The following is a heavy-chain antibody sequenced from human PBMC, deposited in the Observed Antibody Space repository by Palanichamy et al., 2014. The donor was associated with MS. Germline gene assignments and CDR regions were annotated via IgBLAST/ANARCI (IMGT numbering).Heavy chain of an antibody. CDR2: ISGSSKYI. CDR3: VTEGIGYSFED. J-gene: IGHJ4*02. D-gene: IGHD5-18*01. CDR1: GFTFSFYS. Sequence: EVQLVESGGGLVKPGGSLRLSCAASGFTFSFYSMIWVRQAPGKGLEWVPSISGSSKYIYYADSVKGRFTISRDNAKKSLYLQMNSLRAEDTAVYYCVTEGIGYSFEDWGQGTLVTVAS. V-gene: IGHV3-21*01.